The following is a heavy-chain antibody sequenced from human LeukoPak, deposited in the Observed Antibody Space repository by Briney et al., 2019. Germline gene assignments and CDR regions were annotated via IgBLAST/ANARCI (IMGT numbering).Heavy chain of an antibody. D-gene: IGHD4-17*01. CDR3: ARALYGVPYYFDY. CDR1: GGSISSGGYY. J-gene: IGHJ4*02. CDR2: IYHSGST. Sequence: SQTLSLTCTVSGGSISSGGYYWSWIRQPPGKGLEWIGYIYHSGSTYYNPSLKSRVTISVDTSKNQFSLKLSSVTAADTAVYYCARALYGVPYYFDYWGQGTLVTVSS. V-gene: IGHV4-30-2*01.